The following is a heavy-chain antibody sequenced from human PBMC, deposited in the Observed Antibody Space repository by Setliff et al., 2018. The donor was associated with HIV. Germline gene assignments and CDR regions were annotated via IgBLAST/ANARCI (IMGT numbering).Heavy chain of an antibody. V-gene: IGHV4-4*07. CDR1: TDSISNFH. Sequence: SETLSLTCSVSTDSISNFHWSWMRQPAGKGLGWIGRIFGSGTTHYNPSLKSRVTMSIDTSKNQSSLKLNSVTAADTAVYFCARDRSKYGTGSSAYNWFDPWGLGTLVTVSS. D-gene: IGHD3-16*01. CDR2: IFGSGTT. J-gene: IGHJ5*02. CDR3: ARDRSKYGTGSSAYNWFDP.